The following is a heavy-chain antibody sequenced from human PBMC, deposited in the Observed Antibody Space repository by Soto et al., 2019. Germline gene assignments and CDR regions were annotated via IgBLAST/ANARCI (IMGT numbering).Heavy chain of an antibody. CDR1: GYTFTSCG. CDR3: ARSHIVATVTVDY. J-gene: IGHJ4*02. D-gene: IGHD5-12*01. V-gene: IGHV1-18*01. Sequence: SVTVSCKASGYTFTSCGISWVRQDPGQGLEWMGWISAYNGNTNYAQRLQGRVTMTTDTSTSTAYMELRSLRSDDTAVYYCARSHIVATVTVDYWGQGTLVTVSS. CDR2: ISAYNGNT.